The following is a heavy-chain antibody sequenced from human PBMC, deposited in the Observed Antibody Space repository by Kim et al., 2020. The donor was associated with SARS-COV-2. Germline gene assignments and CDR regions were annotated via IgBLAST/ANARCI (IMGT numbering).Heavy chain of an antibody. CDR3: VMDGQTKGPTGWFDP. J-gene: IGHJ5*02. V-gene: IGHV3-23*01. Sequence: GGSLRLSCAASGFPFSKNAISWVRQTPGKGLEWVSAISASGATTYYADSVRGRFNISRDNSKSTFYLQMDSLRVEDTAVYYCVMDGQTKGPTGWFDPWGQGTLVTVSS. CDR1: GFPFSKNA. D-gene: IGHD2-2*03. CDR2: ISASGATT.